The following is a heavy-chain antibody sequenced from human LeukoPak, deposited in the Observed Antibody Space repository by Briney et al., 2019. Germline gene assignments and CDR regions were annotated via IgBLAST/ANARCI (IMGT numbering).Heavy chain of an antibody. Sequence: SETLSLTCAVYGGSFSGYYWSWIRQPPGKGLEWIGEINHSGSTNYNPSLKSRVTISVDTSKNQFSLKLSSVTAADTAVYYCARGPYPYGDYAIEYFQHWGQGTLVTVSS. D-gene: IGHD4-17*01. V-gene: IGHV4-34*01. CDR1: GGSFSGYY. J-gene: IGHJ1*01. CDR3: ARGPYPYGDYAIEYFQH. CDR2: INHSGST.